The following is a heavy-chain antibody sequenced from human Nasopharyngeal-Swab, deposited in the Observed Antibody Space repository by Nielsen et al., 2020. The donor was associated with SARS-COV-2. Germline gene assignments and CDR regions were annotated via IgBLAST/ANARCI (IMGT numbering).Heavy chain of an antibody. CDR1: GYTFSSYW. V-gene: IGHV3-74*01. D-gene: IGHD6-19*01. CDR3: AKGTWLVQYFDY. CDR2: IDNYGSIT. J-gene: IGHJ4*02. Sequence: GESLKISCAASGYTFSSYWMHWVRQAPGKGLVWVSRIDNYGSITDYADSVKGRFTISRDNSKNTLYLQMNSLRAEDTAVYYCAKGTWLVQYFDYWGQGTLVTVSS.